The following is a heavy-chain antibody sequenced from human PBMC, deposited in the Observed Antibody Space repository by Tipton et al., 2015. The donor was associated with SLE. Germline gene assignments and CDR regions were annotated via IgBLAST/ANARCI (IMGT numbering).Heavy chain of an antibody. CDR1: GGSSSGYY. Sequence: TLSLTCAVYGGSSSGYYWGWIRQPPGKGLEWIGSIHHSGSTHYNPSLKSRVTISVDTSKNQFSLKLSSVTAADTAVYYCARATTSLAVDIWGQGTMVTVSS. J-gene: IGHJ3*02. V-gene: IGHV4-34*01. CDR3: ARATTSLAVDI. CDR2: IHHSGST. D-gene: IGHD1-1*01.